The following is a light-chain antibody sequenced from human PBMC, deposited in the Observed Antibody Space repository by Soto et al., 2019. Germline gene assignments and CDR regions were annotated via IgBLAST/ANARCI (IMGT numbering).Light chain of an antibody. CDR3: TSYTNTSTVV. Sequence: QSVLTQVASVSGSPGQSITISCTGTSSDIGGYDYVSWYQQHPGEAPKLMIYNVNYRPSGVSNRFSGSKSGNTASLTISGLLAEDEATYYCTSYTNTSTVVFGGGTKLTVL. CDR1: SSDIGGYDY. J-gene: IGLJ3*02. CDR2: NVN. V-gene: IGLV2-14*03.